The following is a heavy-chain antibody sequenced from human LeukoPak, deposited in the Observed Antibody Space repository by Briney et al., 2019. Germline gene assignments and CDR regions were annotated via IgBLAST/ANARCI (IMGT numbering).Heavy chain of an antibody. V-gene: IGHV4-39*07. Sequence: SETPSLTCTVSGGSISSSSYYWGWIRQPPGKGLEWIGSIYYSGSTYYNPSLKSRVTISVDTSKNQFSLKLSSVTAADTAVYYCARTQYDFWSGTYYFDYWGQGTLVTVSS. CDR2: IYYSGST. D-gene: IGHD3-3*01. CDR1: GGSISSSSYY. J-gene: IGHJ4*02. CDR3: ARTQYDFWSGTYYFDY.